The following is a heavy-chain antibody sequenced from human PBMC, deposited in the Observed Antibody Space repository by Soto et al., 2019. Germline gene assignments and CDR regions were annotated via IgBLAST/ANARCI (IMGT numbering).Heavy chain of an antibody. D-gene: IGHD2-15*01. CDR1: GVTFGDYA. CDR3: TGGDMGLNDY. J-gene: IGHJ4*02. Sequence: GGSLRLSCAASGVTFGDYAMSRVRQAPGKGLEWISFIRNKDYRGTTKHAASVRGRFTISRDDSKSIAYLQMTSLKTEDTAVYYCTGGDMGLNDYWGQGTLVTVYS. CDR2: IRNKDYRGTT. V-gene: IGHV3-49*04.